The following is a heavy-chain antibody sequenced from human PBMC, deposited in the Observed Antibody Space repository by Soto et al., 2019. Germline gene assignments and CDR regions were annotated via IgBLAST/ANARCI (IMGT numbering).Heavy chain of an antibody. D-gene: IGHD2-15*01. Sequence: QVQLVQSGVEVKKPGASVKVSCKASGYTFISHGISWVRQAPGQGLEWMGWISGKNGNTNYAQKLQGRITLTTDTSTSTAYMERRSMRSDATAVYYCARVSSSIVVVPDYGMDVWGQGTTVTVSS. CDR2: ISGKNGNT. V-gene: IGHV1-18*04. CDR1: GYTFISHG. J-gene: IGHJ6*02. CDR3: ARVSSSIVVVPDYGMDV.